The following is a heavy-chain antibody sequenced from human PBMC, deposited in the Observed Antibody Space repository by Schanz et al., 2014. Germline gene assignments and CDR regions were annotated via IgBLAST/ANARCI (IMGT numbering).Heavy chain of an antibody. CDR2: ISYDGSNK. D-gene: IGHD1-26*01. CDR1: GFTFSSYG. J-gene: IGHJ4*02. V-gene: IGHV3-30*18. Sequence: QVQLVESGGGVVQPGRSLRLSCAASGFTFSSYGMHWVRQAPGKGLEWVAVISYDGSNKYYADSVKGRFTISRDNSKNTLYLQMNSLRPEDTAVYYCAKEGSIYWDRSVDYWGQGTLVTVSS. CDR3: AKEGSIYWDRSVDY.